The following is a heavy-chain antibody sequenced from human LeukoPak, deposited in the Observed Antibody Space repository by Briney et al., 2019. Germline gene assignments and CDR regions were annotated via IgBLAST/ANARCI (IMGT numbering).Heavy chain of an antibody. CDR1: GFTFSGYS. Sequence: GGSLRLSCAASGFTFSGYSMNWVRQAPGKGLEWVSYISSSSSTIYYADSVKGRFTISRDNAKNSLYLQMNSLRAEDTAVYYCARSPRSGYYYPNAFDIWGQGTMVTVSS. J-gene: IGHJ3*02. V-gene: IGHV3-48*01. CDR3: ARSPRSGYYYPNAFDI. D-gene: IGHD3-22*01. CDR2: ISSSSSTI.